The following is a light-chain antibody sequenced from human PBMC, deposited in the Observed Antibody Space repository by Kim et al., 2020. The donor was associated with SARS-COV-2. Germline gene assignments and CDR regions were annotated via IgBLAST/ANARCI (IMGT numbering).Light chain of an antibody. Sequence: ENVLTQSPDTLSLSAGEGATLSCRASQSVGKNYLAWYQQKPGQAPSLLIYDASNRATGIPDRFSGSGSGTDFTLTIRRLEPEDFGVYYCQQYAGAPLTFGGGTKVDIK. CDR3: QQYAGAPLT. CDR2: DAS. J-gene: IGKJ4*01. CDR1: QSVGKNY. V-gene: IGKV3-20*01.